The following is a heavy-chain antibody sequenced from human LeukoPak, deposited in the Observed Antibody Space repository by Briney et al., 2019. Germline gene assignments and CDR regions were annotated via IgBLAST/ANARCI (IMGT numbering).Heavy chain of an antibody. J-gene: IGHJ6*03. CDR3: ARAYCSAGSCYRYYYYMDV. CDR2: IRYDGSNK. Sequence: GGSLRLSCAASGLTFSSYGMHWVRQAPGKGLEWVAFIRYDGSNKYYADSVKGRFTISRDNSKNTLYLQMNSLRAEDTAVYYCARAYCSAGSCYRYYYYMDVWGKGTMVTVSS. V-gene: IGHV3-30*02. D-gene: IGHD2-15*01. CDR1: GLTFSSYG.